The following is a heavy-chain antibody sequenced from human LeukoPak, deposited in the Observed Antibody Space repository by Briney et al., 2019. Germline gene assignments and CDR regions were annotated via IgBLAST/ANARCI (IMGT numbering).Heavy chain of an antibody. D-gene: IGHD3-22*01. CDR2: ISYDGSNK. J-gene: IGHJ4*02. CDR3: AKSPMIVVAKGYYFDY. V-gene: IGHV3-30*04. CDR1: GFAFSSYA. Sequence: GGSLRLSCAASGFAFSSYAMHWVRQAPGKGLEWVAVISYDGSNKYYADSVKGRFTISRDNSKNTLYLQMNSLRAEDTAVYYCAKSPMIVVAKGYYFDYWGQGTLVTVSS.